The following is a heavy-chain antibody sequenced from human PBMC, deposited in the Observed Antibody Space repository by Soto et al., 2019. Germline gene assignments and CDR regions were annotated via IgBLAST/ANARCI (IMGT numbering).Heavy chain of an antibody. V-gene: IGHV4-34*01. D-gene: IGHD1-1*01. Sequence: SETLSLTCAVYGGSFSGYYWSWIRQPPGKGLEWIGEINHSGSTNYNPSLKSRVTISVDTSKNQFSLKLSSVTAADTAVYYCARPWGKLERRRTREYYFDYWGQGTLVTVSS. J-gene: IGHJ4*02. CDR3: ARPWGKLERRRTREYYFDY. CDR1: GGSFSGYY. CDR2: INHSGST.